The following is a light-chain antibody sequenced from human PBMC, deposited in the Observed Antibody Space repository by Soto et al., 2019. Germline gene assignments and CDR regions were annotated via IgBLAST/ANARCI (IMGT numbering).Light chain of an antibody. CDR3: SAYTARSTLV. CDR1: MRDVGAYNL. CDR2: EVR. J-gene: IGLJ3*02. V-gene: IGLV2-14*01. Sequence: QSALTQPASVSGSAGQSITISCSGTMRDVGAYNLVSWYQQHPGTAPKLIIYEVRNRPSGISSRFSGSSSGNTASLTISGLQEEDEGDYCCSAYTARSTLVFGGGTKLTVL.